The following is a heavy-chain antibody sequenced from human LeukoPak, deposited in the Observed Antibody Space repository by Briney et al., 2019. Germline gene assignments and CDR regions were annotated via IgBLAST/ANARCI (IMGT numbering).Heavy chain of an antibody. J-gene: IGHJ6*02. Sequence: PGGSLRLSCAASGFTFDSYTMTWVRQAPGKGLEWVSTISGSGDRRNYAASVKGRFTISRDNSKNTLYLQMNSLRAEDTAIYYCAKAVHGDTRTEDSFYYGLDVWGQGTTVTVSS. CDR1: GFTFDSYT. D-gene: IGHD4-17*01. V-gene: IGHV3-23*01. CDR3: AKAVHGDTRTEDSFYYGLDV. CDR2: ISGSGDRR.